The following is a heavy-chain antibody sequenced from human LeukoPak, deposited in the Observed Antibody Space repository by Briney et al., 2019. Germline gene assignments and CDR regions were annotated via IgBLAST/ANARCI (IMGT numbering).Heavy chain of an antibody. J-gene: IGHJ4*02. CDR1: GFTFSSYA. CDR3: AKMPVSYSSGWTTFDY. CDR2: ISGSGGTT. D-gene: IGHD6-19*01. V-gene: IGHV3-23*01. Sequence: PGGSLRLSCAASGFTFSSYAMSWVRQAPGKGLEWVSAISGSGGTTYYADSVKGRFTISRDNSKNTLYLQMNSLRAEDTAVYYCAKMPVSYSSGWTTFDYWGRGTLVTVSS.